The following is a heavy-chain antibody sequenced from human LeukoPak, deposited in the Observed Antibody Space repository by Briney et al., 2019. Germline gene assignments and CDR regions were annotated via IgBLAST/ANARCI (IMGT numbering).Heavy chain of an antibody. J-gene: IGHJ6*04. V-gene: IGHV3-48*03. Sequence: GGSLRLSCAASGFTFSSYEMNWVRQAPGKGLEWVSYISSSCSTIYYADSVKGRFTISRDNAKNSLYLQMNSLRAEDTAVYYCAELGITMIGGVWGKGTTVTISS. CDR2: ISSSCSTI. D-gene: IGHD3-10*02. CDR1: GFTFSSYE. CDR3: AELGITMIGGV.